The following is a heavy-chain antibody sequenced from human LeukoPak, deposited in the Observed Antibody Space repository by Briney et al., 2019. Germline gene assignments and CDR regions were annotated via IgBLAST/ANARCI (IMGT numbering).Heavy chain of an antibody. CDR2: IYHSGST. D-gene: IGHD2-15*01. V-gene: IGHV4-38-2*02. Sequence: SETLSLTCTVSGYSISSGYYWGWIRQPPGKGLEWIGSIYHSGSTYYNPSLKSRVTISVDTSKNQFSLKLSSVTAADTAVYYCARTPLGYCSGGSCYSFDPWGQGTLVTVSS. CDR3: ARTPLGYCSGGSCYSFDP. CDR1: GYSISSGYY. J-gene: IGHJ5*02.